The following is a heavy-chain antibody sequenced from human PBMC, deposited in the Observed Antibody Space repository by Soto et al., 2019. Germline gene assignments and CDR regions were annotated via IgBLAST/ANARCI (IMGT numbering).Heavy chain of an antibody. D-gene: IGHD2-21*01. CDR2: IYYSGST. CDR3: ARRGEVFDY. Sequence: SETLSLTCTVSGGSIISYYWSWIRQPPGKGLEWIGYIYYSGSTNYNPSLKSRVTISVDTSKNQFSLKLSSVTAADTAVYYCARRGEVFDYWGQGTLVTVSS. V-gene: IGHV4-59*08. J-gene: IGHJ4*02. CDR1: GGSIISYY.